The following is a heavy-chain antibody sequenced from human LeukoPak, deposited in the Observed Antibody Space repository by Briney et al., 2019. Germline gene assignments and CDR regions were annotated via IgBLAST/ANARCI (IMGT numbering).Heavy chain of an antibody. CDR2: IYHSGST. V-gene: IGHV4-59*12. D-gene: IGHD1-14*01. CDR1: GGSISSYY. J-gene: IGHJ5*02. Sequence: PSETLSLTCTVSGGSISSYYWSWIRQPAGKGLEWIGYIYHSGSTYYNPSLKSRVTISVDRSKNQFSLKLGSVTAADTAVYYCARGNRYLNWFDPWGQGTLVTVSS. CDR3: ARGNRYLNWFDP.